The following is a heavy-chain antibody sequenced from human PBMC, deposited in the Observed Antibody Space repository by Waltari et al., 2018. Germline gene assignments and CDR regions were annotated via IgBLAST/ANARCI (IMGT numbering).Heavy chain of an antibody. V-gene: IGHV3-23*03. CDR1: GFGFSPYG. CDR2: IHNDGSRT. J-gene: IGHJ6*02. CDR3: VKGIWTSAASYYAGLDV. Sequence: EVQVLESGGDLVQPGGSVRLSGAAAGFGFSPYGMTVVRQGPGKGLEWVSGIHNDGSRTYYVDSVKGRFTISRDNSKNTMSLQMNSLRAEDTAIYYCVKGIWTSAASYYAGLDVWGQGTTVTVSS. D-gene: IGHD3-22*01.